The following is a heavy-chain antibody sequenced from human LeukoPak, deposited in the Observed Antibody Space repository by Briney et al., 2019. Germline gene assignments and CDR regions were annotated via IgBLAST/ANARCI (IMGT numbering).Heavy chain of an antibody. CDR1: GGSISSYY. CDR3: ARHYYGSGSYSPHAKTSFDP. D-gene: IGHD3-10*01. J-gene: IGHJ5*02. Sequence: SETLSLTCTVSGGSISSYYWSWIRQPPGKGLEWIGYIYYSGSTNYNPSLKSRVTISVDTSKNQFSLKLSSVTAADTAVYYCARHYYGSGSYSPHAKTSFDPWGQGTLVTVSS. V-gene: IGHV4-59*08. CDR2: IYYSGST.